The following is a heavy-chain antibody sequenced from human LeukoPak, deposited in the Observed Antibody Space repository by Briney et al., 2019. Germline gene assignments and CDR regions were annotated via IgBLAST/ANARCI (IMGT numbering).Heavy chain of an antibody. D-gene: IGHD3-22*01. CDR1: GFTFSTYA. V-gene: IGHV3-23*01. CDR2: IGGSDGRT. J-gene: IGHJ6*03. CDR3: AKDSSSYDWGYMDV. Sequence: HAGGSLRLSCAASGFTFSTYAMSWVRQAPGKGLEWVSLIGGSDGRTRYADSVKGRFTISRDNSKKTLYLEMNSLRAEDTAVYYCAKDSSSYDWGYMDVWGKGTTVTISS.